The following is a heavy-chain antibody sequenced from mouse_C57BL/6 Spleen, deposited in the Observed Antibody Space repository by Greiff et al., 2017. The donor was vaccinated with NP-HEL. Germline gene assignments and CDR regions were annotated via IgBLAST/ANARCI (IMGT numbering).Heavy chain of an antibody. Sequence: VQLQQPGAELVRPGTSVKLSCKASGYTFTSYWMHWVKQRPGQGLEWIGVIDPSDSYTNYNQKFKGKATLTVDTSSSTAYMQLSSLTSEDSAVYYCARGGWLLHDYWGQGTTLTVSS. J-gene: IGHJ2*01. D-gene: IGHD2-3*01. CDR2: IDPSDSYT. V-gene: IGHV1-59*01. CDR3: ARGGWLLHDY. CDR1: GYTFTSYW.